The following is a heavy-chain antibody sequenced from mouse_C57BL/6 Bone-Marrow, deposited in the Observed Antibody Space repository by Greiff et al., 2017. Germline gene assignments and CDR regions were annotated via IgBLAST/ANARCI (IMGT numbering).Heavy chain of an antibody. Sequence: EVKLVESGGGLVQPGGSLKLSCAASGFTFSDYGMAWVRQAPRKGPAWVAFISNLAYSIYYADTVTGRFTISRENAKNTLYLEMSSMRSEDTAMYYCARQGYYGSPFAYWGQGTLVTVSA. CDR1: GFTFSDYG. J-gene: IGHJ3*01. CDR2: ISNLAYSI. D-gene: IGHD1-1*01. CDR3: ARQGYYGSPFAY. V-gene: IGHV5-15*01.